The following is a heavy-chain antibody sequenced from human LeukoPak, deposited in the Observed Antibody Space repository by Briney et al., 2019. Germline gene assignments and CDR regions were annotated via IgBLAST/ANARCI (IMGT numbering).Heavy chain of an antibody. CDR3: AKDIQLST. D-gene: IGHD5-24*01. V-gene: IGHV3-23*01. Sequence: GGSLRLSCAASGFTFSTYAMSWVRQAPGKGLEWVSVISGSGGTISSADSVKGRFTTSRDNSKNALYLQMNSLRAEDTAVYYCAKDIQLSTWGLGTMVTVSS. CDR2: ISGSGGTI. J-gene: IGHJ3*01. CDR1: GFTFSTYA.